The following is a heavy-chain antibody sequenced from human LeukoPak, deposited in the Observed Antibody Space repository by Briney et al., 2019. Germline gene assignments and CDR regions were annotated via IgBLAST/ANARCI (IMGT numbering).Heavy chain of an antibody. CDR1: GYTFTYYY. CDR2: INPNDGDT. J-gene: IGHJ4*02. V-gene: IGHV1-2*02. Sequence: GASVKVSCKASGYTFTYYYMHWVRQAPGQGFEWMGWINPNDGDTNYAQKFQGRVTMNRDTYISTAHMEVSRLRSDDTAVYYCARANFLYCSSSTCLFDYWGQGTLVTVSS. CDR3: ARANFLYCSSSTCLFDY. D-gene: IGHD2-2*01.